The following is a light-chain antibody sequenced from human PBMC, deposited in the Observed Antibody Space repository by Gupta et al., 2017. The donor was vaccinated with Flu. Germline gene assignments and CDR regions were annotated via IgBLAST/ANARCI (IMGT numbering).Light chain of an antibody. J-gene: IGKJ3*01. Sequence: VSVGDRTTIEYRASQSIRSWLGWYRQKPGNAAKRLIDKACSLESGVPARFSGSESGTEYTLTSNSLQPEDVAAYYCQQYYTYPFNFGPGTKVDI. CDR1: QSIRSW. V-gene: IGKV1-5*03. CDR2: KAC. CDR3: QQYYTYPFN.